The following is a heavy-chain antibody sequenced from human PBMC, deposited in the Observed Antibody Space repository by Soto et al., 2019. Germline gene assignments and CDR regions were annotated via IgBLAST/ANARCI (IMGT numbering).Heavy chain of an antibody. V-gene: IGHV3-30*03. J-gene: IGHJ4*02. Sequence: GGSLRLSCAASGFTFSSYGMHWVRQAPGKGLEWVAVISYDGSNKYYADSVKGRFTISRDNSKNTLYLQMNSLRSEDTAVYYCARGGYFDSSNYLAYWGLGTLVTVSS. D-gene: IGHD3-22*01. CDR3: ARGGYFDSSNYLAY. CDR1: GFTFSSYG. CDR2: ISYDGSNK.